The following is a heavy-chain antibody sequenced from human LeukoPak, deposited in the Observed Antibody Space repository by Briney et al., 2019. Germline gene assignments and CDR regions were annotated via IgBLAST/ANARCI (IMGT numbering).Heavy chain of an antibody. V-gene: IGHV3-21*01. CDR3: ARVGAAAGTGFDY. Sequence: PGGSLRLSCAASGFTFSRYSMNWVRQAPGKGLEWVSSISSSSSYIYYADSVKGRFTISRDNAKNSLYLQMNSLRAEDTAVYYCARVGAAAGTGFDYWGQGTLVTVSS. J-gene: IGHJ4*02. CDR2: ISSSSSYI. CDR1: GFTFSRYS. D-gene: IGHD6-13*01.